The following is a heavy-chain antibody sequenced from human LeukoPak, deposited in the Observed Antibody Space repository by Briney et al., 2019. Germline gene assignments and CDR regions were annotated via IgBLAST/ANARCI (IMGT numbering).Heavy chain of an antibody. CDR2: INPSGGST. J-gene: IGHJ4*02. Sequence: ASVKVSCKASGYTFTSYYMRWVRQAPGQGLEWMGIINPSGGSTGYAQKLQGRVTMTRDTSTSTVYMELSSVRSEDTAVYYCASGQLWFGELDYWGQGTLVTVSS. V-gene: IGHV1-46*04. CDR1: GYTFTSYY. D-gene: IGHD3-10*01. CDR3: ASGQLWFGELDY.